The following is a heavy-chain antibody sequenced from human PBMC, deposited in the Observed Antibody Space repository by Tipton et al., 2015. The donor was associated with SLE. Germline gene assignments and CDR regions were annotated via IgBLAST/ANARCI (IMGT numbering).Heavy chain of an antibody. Sequence: GLVKPSESLSLTCSVSGGSLSGYYWSWIRQSPGKGLECIGQIYHTGYRTYNPSLKSRVTISLDTSENQFSLKLSTLTAADTAVYYCARGMLTWRGAIIGVDVWGQGTSVNVSS. CDR3: ARGMLTWRGAIIGVDV. V-gene: IGHV4-59*12. CDR1: GGSLSGYY. CDR2: IYHTGYR. J-gene: IGHJ6*02. D-gene: IGHD2-8*01.